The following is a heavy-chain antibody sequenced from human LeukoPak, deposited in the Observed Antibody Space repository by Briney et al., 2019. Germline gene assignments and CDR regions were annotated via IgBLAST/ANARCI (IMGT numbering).Heavy chain of an antibody. J-gene: IGHJ4*02. V-gene: IGHV4-59*01. CDR3: ARSHYDFWSGYSYFDY. CDR1: GGSISSYY. Sequence: SETLSLTCTVSGGSISSYYWSWTRQPPGKGLEWIGYIYYSGSTNYNPSLKSRVTISVDTSKNQFSLKLSSVTAADTAVYYCARSHYDFWSGYSYFDYWGQGTLVTVSS. D-gene: IGHD3-3*01. CDR2: IYYSGST.